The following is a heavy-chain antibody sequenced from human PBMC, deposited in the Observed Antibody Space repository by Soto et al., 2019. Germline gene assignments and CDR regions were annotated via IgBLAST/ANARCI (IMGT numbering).Heavy chain of an antibody. V-gene: IGHV4-59*01. J-gene: IGHJ1*01. Sequence: QVQLQESGPGLVKPSETLSLTCTVSGGSISSYYWSWIRQPPGKGLEWIGYIYYSGSTNYNPSLKSRVTISVDSSKNQFSLQLSSVTAADTAVYYCARDPWGVLFQHWGQGTLVTVSS. CDR2: IYYSGST. CDR1: GGSISSYY. CDR3: ARDPWGVLFQH. D-gene: IGHD3-16*01.